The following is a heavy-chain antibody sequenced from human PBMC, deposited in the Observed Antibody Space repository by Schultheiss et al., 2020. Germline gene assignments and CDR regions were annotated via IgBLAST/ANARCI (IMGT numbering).Heavy chain of an antibody. D-gene: IGHD6-13*01. Sequence: GESLKISCKGSGYSFTNFWIGWVRQMPGKGLEWMGIIYPGDSDTRYSPSFQGQVTISADKSISTAYLQWSSLKASDTAMYYCARDAPSAELVQEVGGLDYWGQGTLVTVSS. CDR3: ARDAPSAELVQEVGGLDY. V-gene: IGHV5-51*01. CDR2: IYPGDSDT. J-gene: IGHJ4*02. CDR1: GYSFTNFW.